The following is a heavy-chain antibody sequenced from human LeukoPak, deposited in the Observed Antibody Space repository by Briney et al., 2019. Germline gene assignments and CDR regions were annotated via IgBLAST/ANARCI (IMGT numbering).Heavy chain of an antibody. V-gene: IGHV4-39*07. D-gene: IGHD3-10*01. CDR2: MYYSGST. CDR1: GGSISSSSYY. CDR3: ARDLNYYDSGSFEY. Sequence: SETLSLTCTVSGGSISSSSYYWGWIRQPPGEGLEWIGSMYYSGSTYYNPSLKSRVTISVDTSKNQFSLKLTSVTAADTAVYYCARDLNYYDSGSFEYWGQGTLVAVSS. J-gene: IGHJ4*02.